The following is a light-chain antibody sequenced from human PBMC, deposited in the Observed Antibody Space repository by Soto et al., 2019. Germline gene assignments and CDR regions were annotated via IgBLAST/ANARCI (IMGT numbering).Light chain of an antibody. Sequence: EIVMTQSPATLSVSPGERATLSCRASQSVSSNLAWYQQKRGQAPRLLIYGASTRATGIPARFSGSGSGTEFTLTISSLQSEEFAVYYCQQYDNWPFTFGPGTKVDIK. J-gene: IGKJ3*01. CDR2: GAS. CDR1: QSVSSN. CDR3: QQYDNWPFT. V-gene: IGKV3-15*01.